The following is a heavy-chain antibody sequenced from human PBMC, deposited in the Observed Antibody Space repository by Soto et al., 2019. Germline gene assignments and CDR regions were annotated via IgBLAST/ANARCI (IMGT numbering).Heavy chain of an antibody. V-gene: IGHV1-69*13. CDR2: IIPVFATP. CDR3: ARGGTAMVRNWFDP. Sequence: SVKVSGKPSGGTFSNDGITWVRQAPGHGLEWMGMIIPVFATPKYAQKFQGRVTITADLSTNTAYLELRSLRSEDTAVYYCARGGTAMVRNWFDPWGQGTLVTVSS. CDR1: GGTFSNDG. D-gene: IGHD5-18*01. J-gene: IGHJ5*02.